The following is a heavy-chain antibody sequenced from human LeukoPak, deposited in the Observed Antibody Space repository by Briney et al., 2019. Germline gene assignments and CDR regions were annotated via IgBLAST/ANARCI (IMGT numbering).Heavy chain of an antibody. Sequence: GGSLRLSCAASGFTFSSYWMHWVRQAPGKGLVWVSRTNSDGSSTSYADSVKGRFTISRDNAKNTLYLQMNSLRAEDTAVYYCARGYGSTPTYWGQGTLVAVSS. CDR2: TNSDGSST. V-gene: IGHV3-74*01. J-gene: IGHJ4*02. D-gene: IGHD2-2*01. CDR1: GFTFSSYW. CDR3: ARGYGSTPTY.